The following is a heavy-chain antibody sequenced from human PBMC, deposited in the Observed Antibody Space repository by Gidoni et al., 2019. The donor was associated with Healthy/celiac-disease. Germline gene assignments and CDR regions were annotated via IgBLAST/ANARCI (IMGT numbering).Heavy chain of an antibody. CDR3: ARGGLWFDY. CDR1: GGSISSYY. CDR2: IYYSGGT. D-gene: IGHD5-18*01. V-gene: IGHV4-59*01. Sequence: QVQLQVSGPGLVKPSETLSLTGTVSGGSISSYYWSWIRQPPGKGLEWIGYIYYSGGTNYSPSLKSRVTISVDTTKNQFSLKLSSVTAADTAVYYCARGGLWFDYWGQGTLVTVSS. J-gene: IGHJ4*02.